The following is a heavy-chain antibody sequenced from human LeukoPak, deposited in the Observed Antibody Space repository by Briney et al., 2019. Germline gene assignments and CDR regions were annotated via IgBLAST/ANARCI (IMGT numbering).Heavy chain of an antibody. CDR2: INHSGST. CDR3: ARGRESYCSSTSCQQGGRFDP. J-gene: IGHJ5*02. CDR1: GGSFSGYY. Sequence: PSETLSLTCAVYGGSFSGYYWSWIRQPPGKGLEWIGEINHSGSTNYNPSLKSRVTISVDTSKNQFSLKLSSVTAADTAVYYCARGRESYCSSTSCQQGGRFDPWGQGTLVTVSS. V-gene: IGHV4-34*01. D-gene: IGHD2-2*01.